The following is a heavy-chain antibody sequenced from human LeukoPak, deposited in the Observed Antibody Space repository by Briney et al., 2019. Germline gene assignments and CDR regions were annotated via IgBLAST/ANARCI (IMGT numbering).Heavy chain of an antibody. J-gene: IGHJ4*02. Sequence: GGSLRLSCAASGFTFSSYDMHWVRQATGEGLEWVSAIGTAGDTYYPGSVKGRFTISRENAKNSLYLQMNSLRAGDTAVYYCARAAYDILTGQPIFDYWGQGTLVTVSS. D-gene: IGHD3-9*01. CDR2: IGTAGDT. CDR3: ARAAYDILTGQPIFDY. V-gene: IGHV3-13*01. CDR1: GFTFSSYD.